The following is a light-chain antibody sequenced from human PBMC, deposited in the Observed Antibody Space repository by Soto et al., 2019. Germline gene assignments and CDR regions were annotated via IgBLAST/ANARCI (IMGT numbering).Light chain of an antibody. V-gene: IGLV2-14*01. CDR1: ASDVGGSNF. CDR3: SSYTGSTTLYA. J-gene: IGLJ1*01. Sequence: QSALTQPASVSGSPGQSITISCTGTASDVGGSNFVSWYQQHPGKAPKLLIYEVNYRPSGVSNRFSGSKSGDTASLTISGLQAEDEADYYCSSYTGSTTLYAFGTGTKLTVL. CDR2: EVN.